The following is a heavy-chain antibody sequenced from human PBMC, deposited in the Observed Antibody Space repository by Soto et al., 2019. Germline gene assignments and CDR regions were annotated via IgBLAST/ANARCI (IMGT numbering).Heavy chain of an antibody. CDR3: ARDHWSRYCSGGSCYFRFDP. CDR2: ISAYNGNT. J-gene: IGHJ5*02. CDR1: GYTFTSYG. D-gene: IGHD2-15*01. V-gene: IGHV1-18*01. Sequence: GASVKVSCKASGYTFTSYGVSWVRQAPGQGLEWMGWISAYNGNTNYAQKLQGRVTMTTDTSTSTAYMELRSLRSDDTAVYYCARDHWSRYCSGGSCYFRFDPWGQGTLVTVSS.